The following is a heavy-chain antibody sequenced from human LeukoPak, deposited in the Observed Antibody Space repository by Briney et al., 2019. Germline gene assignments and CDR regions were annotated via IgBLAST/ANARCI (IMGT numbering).Heavy chain of an antibody. CDR2: INPNSGNS. Sequence: GASVKVSCKASGYTFIDYDINWVRQATGQGLEWMGWINPNSGNSGYAQKFQGRVTITRNTSISTAYMKLSSLRSEDTAVYYCARGTSWFDPWGQGTLVTVSS. D-gene: IGHD2-2*01. CDR1: GYTFIDYD. CDR3: ARGTSWFDP. J-gene: IGHJ5*02. V-gene: IGHV1-8*03.